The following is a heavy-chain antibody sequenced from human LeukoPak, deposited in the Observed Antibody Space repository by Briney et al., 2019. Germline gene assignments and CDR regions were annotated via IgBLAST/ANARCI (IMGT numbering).Heavy chain of an antibody. CDR2: IKSKTDGGTT. V-gene: IGHV3-15*01. D-gene: IGHD4-17*01. J-gene: IGHJ6*03. Sequence: GGSLRLSCAASGFTFSNAWMSWVRQAPGKGLEWVGRIKSKTDGGTTDYAAPVKGRFTISRDDSKNTLYLQMNSLRAEDTAVYYCARDRNYGDYYMDVWGKGTTVTISS. CDR3: ARDRNYGDYYMDV. CDR1: GFTFSNAW.